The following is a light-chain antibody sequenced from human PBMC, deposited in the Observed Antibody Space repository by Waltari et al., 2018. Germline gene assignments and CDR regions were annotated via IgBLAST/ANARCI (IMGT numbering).Light chain of an antibody. CDR1: SSDVGVYNY. V-gene: IGLV2-8*01. CDR3: SSYAGSNDVA. Sequence: QSALTQPPSASGSPGQSVTISCTGTSSDVGVYNYVSWYQQHPGKAPKLMVYEVSKRPSGVPDRCAGSKSGNTASLTVSGLQAEDEADYYCSSYAGSNDVAFGGGTKLSVL. J-gene: IGLJ2*01. CDR2: EVS.